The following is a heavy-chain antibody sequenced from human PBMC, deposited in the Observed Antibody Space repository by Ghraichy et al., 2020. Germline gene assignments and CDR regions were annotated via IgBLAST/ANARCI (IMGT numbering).Heavy chain of an antibody. J-gene: IGHJ6*02. V-gene: IGHV3-30*18. Sequence: GGSLRLSCAASGFTFSNFGMHWVRQAPGKGLEWVALIPYDGSKKYYTDSVKGRFTIPRDNSKNTLYLQMNSLRAEDTAIYYCAKDSSGWYASLSYFYYGMDVWGQGTTVTVSS. CDR2: IPYDGSKK. CDR1: GFTFSNFG. D-gene: IGHD6-19*01. CDR3: AKDSSGWYASLSYFYYGMDV.